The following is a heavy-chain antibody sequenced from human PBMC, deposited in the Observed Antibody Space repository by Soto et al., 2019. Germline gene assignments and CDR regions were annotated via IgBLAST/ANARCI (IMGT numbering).Heavy chain of an antibody. CDR3: AREAATDMDV. J-gene: IGHJ6*02. Sequence: QAQLVQSGAEVKKPGASVKVSCKASGYIFTNYDINWVRQATGQGLEWKGWMNPNSGNTGYAQKFQGRLSMTRNTSISTAYMELSSLRSEDTAVYYCAREAATDMDVWGQGTAVTVSS. CDR1: GYIFTNYD. D-gene: IGHD2-15*01. CDR2: MNPNSGNT. V-gene: IGHV1-8*01.